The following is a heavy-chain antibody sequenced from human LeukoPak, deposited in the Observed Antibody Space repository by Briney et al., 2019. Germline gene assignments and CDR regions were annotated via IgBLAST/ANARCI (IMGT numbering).Heavy chain of an antibody. V-gene: IGHV1-2*02. CDR2: INPNSGGT. CDR3: ARVYYGSYSDNWFDP. D-gene: IGHD1-26*01. Sequence: ASVKVCCKASGYTFTGYYMHWVRQAPGQGLEWMGWINPNSGGTNYAQKFQGRVTMTRDTSISTAYMELSRLRSDDTAVYYCARVYYGSYSDNWFDPWGQGTLVTVSS. J-gene: IGHJ5*02. CDR1: GYTFTGYY.